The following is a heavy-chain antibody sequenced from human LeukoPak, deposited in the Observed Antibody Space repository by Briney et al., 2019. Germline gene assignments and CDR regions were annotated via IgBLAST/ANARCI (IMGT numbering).Heavy chain of an antibody. CDR1: GGSISSGGYY. CDR3: ARDRGYFDSSGYFS. V-gene: IGHV4-30-2*05. CDR2: IHHSGST. D-gene: IGHD3-22*01. Sequence: SETLSLTCTVSGGSISSGGYYWSWIRQPPGKGLEWIGYIHHSGSTYYHPSLKSRVIISVDTSKNQFSLKLTSVTAADTAVYYCARDRGYFDSSGYFSWGQGTLVTVSS. J-gene: IGHJ5*02.